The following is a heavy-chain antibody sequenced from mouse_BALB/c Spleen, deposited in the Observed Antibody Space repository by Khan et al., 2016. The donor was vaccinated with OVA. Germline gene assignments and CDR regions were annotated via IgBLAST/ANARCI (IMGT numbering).Heavy chain of an antibody. J-gene: IGHJ4*01. CDR3: ARSGFYAMDY. V-gene: IGHV4-1*02. D-gene: IGHD3-1*01. Sequence: EVKLLESGGGLVQPGGSLKLSCAASGFDFSRYWMSWVRQAPGKGLEWIGEINPDSNTINYTPSLKDKFIISRDNAKNTLYLQMSKVRSEDTALFYGARSGFYAMDYWGQGTSVTVSA. CDR1: GFDFSRYW. CDR2: INPDSNTI.